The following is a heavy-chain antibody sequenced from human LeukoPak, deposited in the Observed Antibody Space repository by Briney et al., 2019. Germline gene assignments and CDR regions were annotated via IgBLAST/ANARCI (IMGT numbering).Heavy chain of an antibody. CDR1: GGSFSGYY. CDR2: INHSGST. CDR3: ARSMDV. Sequence: SETLSLTCAVYGGSFSGYYWSWIRQPPGKGLEWIGEINHSGSTNYNPSLKSRVTISVDTSKNQFSLKLSSVTAADTAVYYCARSMDVWGQGTTVTVSS. V-gene: IGHV4-34*01. J-gene: IGHJ6*02.